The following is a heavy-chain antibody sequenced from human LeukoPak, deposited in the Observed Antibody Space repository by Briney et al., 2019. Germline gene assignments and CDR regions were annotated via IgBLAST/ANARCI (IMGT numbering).Heavy chain of an antibody. V-gene: IGHV3-23*01. CDR3: AKASWVSTADAVL. J-gene: IGHJ4*02. CDR2: LRGSGDA. Sequence: GGSLTLSCVASGFTFSSYAMSWVRETPARGLEWVSSLRGSGDAFYADSVKGRFTLSRDESRNTVYLQLNKLRVEDTAIYYCAKASWVSTADAVLWGQGTVVTVSS. CDR1: GFTFSSYA. D-gene: IGHD3-16*01.